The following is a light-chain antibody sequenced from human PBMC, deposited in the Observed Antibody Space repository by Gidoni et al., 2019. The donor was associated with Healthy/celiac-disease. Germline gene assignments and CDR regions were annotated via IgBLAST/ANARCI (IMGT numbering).Light chain of an antibody. CDR3: MQALQTPLT. Sequence: DIVIPQSPLSLPVTPGEPASISCRSSQSLLHSNGYNYLDWYLQKPGQSPQLLIYLGSNRASGVPDRFSGSGSGTDFTLKISRVEAEDVGFYYCMQALQTPLTFGPGTKVDIK. J-gene: IGKJ3*01. V-gene: IGKV2-28*01. CDR1: QSLLHSNGYNY. CDR2: LGS.